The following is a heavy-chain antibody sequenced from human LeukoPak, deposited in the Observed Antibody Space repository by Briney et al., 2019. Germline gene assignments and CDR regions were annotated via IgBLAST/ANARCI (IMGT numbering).Heavy chain of an antibody. Sequence: HRASVKVSCKASGYTFTGYYMHWVRQAPGQGLEWMGRINPNSGGTNYAQKFQGRVTMTRDTSISTAYMELSRLRSDDTAVYYCATLGTGAVAGTHYYYGMDVWGQGTTVTVSS. CDR2: INPNSGGT. CDR3: ATLGTGAVAGTHYYYGMDV. CDR1: GYTFTGYY. V-gene: IGHV1-2*06. J-gene: IGHJ6*02. D-gene: IGHD6-19*01.